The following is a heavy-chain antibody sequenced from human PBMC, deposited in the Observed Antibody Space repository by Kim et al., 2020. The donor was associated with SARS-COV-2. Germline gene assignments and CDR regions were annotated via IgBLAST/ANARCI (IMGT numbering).Heavy chain of an antibody. V-gene: IGHV3-7*03. J-gene: IGHJ5*02. D-gene: IGHD1-26*01. CDR3: ARGGRWFDP. CDR2: TEK. Sequence: TEKYYVDSGKGRFTISRDNAQNSVYLQMNSLRAEDTAVYYCARGGRWFDPWGQGTLVTVSS.